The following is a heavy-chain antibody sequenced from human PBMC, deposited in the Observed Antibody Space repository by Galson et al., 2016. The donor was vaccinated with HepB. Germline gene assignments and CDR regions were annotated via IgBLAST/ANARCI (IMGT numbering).Heavy chain of an antibody. CDR1: GFTFRRHA. D-gene: IGHD1-26*01. V-gene: IGHV3-23*01. Sequence: SLRLSCAASGFTFRRHAMSWVRQAPGMGLEWVTAISDSGDGTYYADSVKGRFTISRDNSKSTVFLQMNSLRAEDTALYYCTKDRRSPAPGFYEMDVWGQGTTVIVS. CDR2: ISDSGDGT. CDR3: TKDRRSPAPGFYEMDV. J-gene: IGHJ6*02.